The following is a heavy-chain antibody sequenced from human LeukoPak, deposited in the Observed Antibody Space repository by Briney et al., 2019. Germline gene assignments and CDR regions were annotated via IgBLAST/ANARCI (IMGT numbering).Heavy chain of an antibody. CDR1: GYTFTGYY. Sequence: ASVKVSCKASGYTFTGYYMHWVRQAPGQGLEWMGWINPNSGGTNYAQKFQGRVAMTGDTSISTAYMDLSRLRSDDTAVYYCARVRDYYDSSGYLDYWGQGTLVTVSS. CDR2: INPNSGGT. V-gene: IGHV1-2*02. D-gene: IGHD3-22*01. CDR3: ARVRDYYDSSGYLDY. J-gene: IGHJ4*02.